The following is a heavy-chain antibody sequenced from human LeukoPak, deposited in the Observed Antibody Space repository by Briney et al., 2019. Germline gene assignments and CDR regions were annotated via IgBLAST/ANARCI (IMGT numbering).Heavy chain of an antibody. CDR3: AIGGYGDYDY. CDR1: GGSISNYY. J-gene: IGHJ4*02. CDR2: ISGSGGST. V-gene: IGHV3-23*01. D-gene: IGHD4-17*01. Sequence: ETLSLTCTVSGGSISNYYWSWMRQPPGKGLEWVSAISGSGGSTYYADSVKGRFTISRDNSKNTLYLQMNSLGAEDTAVYYCAIGGYGDYDYWGQGTLVTVSS.